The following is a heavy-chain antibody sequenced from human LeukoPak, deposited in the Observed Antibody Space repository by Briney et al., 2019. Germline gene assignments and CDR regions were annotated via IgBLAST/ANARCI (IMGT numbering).Heavy chain of an antibody. CDR1: AGTFSIYA. CDR2: IIPILGTA. D-gene: IGHD2-21*02. V-gene: IGHV1-69*10. CDR3: ARSGLCDGDCYSDY. J-gene: IGHJ4*02. Sequence: SVKVSCKASAGTFSIYAISWVRQAPGQGLEWMGGIIPILGTATYAQKFQGRVTITADKSTSTAYMELSSLRSEDTAVYYCARSGLCDGDCYSDYWGQGTLVTVSS.